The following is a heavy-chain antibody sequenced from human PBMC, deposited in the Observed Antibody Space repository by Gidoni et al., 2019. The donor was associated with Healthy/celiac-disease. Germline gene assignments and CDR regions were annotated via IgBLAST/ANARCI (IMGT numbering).Heavy chain of an antibody. D-gene: IGHD3-10*01. J-gene: IGHJ4*02. Sequence: EVQLVQSGAEVKKPGESLKISCKGSGYSFTSYWIGWVRQMPGKGLEWMGIIYPGDSDTRYSPSFQGQVTISADKSISTAYLQWSSLKASDTAMYYCARCHYGSGSYYSEWLGVHFDYWGQGTLVTVSS. CDR1: GYSFTSYW. CDR2: IYPGDSDT. CDR3: ARCHYGSGSYYSEWLGVHFDY. V-gene: IGHV5-51*01.